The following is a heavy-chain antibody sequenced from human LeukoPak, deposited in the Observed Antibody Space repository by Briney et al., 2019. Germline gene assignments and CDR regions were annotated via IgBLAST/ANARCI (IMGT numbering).Heavy chain of an antibody. CDR2: INPSGGST. CDR1: GYTFTSYY. D-gene: IGHD2-15*01. CDR3: ARDLYCSGGSCYSDGMDV. Sequence: ASVKVSCKASGYTFTSYYMHWVRQAPGQGLEWMGIINPSGGSTSYAQKFQGRVTMTRDTSTSTVYMELSSLRSEDTAVYYCARDLYCSGGSCYSDGMDVWGQGTAVTVSS. J-gene: IGHJ6*02. V-gene: IGHV1-46*01.